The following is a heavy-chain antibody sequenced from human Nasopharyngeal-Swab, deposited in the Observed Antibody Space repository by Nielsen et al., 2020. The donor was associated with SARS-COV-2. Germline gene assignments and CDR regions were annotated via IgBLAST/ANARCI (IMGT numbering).Heavy chain of an antibody. CDR2: ISASGRAT. CDR3: ARGCDTDCFRVDS. J-gene: IGHJ4*02. D-gene: IGHD2-21*02. CDR1: GFSLNRYA. V-gene: IGHV3-23*01. Sequence: GGSLRLSCVAFGFSLNRYAMIWVRQAPGKGLEWVSGISASGRATYYADSVEGRLTISGDNSRNTLSLQMNNLRAEDTATYYCARGCDTDCFRVDSWGQGTLVTVSS.